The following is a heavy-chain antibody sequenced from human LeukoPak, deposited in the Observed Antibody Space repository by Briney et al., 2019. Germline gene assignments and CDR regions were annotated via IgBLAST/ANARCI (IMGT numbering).Heavy chain of an antibody. CDR3: VRTALQYFDSGSYSLDTFDI. Sequence: GGSLRLSCAASGFTFSSYAMSWVRQAPGKGLEWVAVILSDGRKKYDAESVKGRFTISRDNSKNTLYLQMNSLRAEDTAVYYCVRTALQYFDSGSYSLDTFDIWGQGTMVTVSS. J-gene: IGHJ3*02. D-gene: IGHD3-10*01. V-gene: IGHV3-30*04. CDR2: ILSDGRKK. CDR1: GFTFSSYA.